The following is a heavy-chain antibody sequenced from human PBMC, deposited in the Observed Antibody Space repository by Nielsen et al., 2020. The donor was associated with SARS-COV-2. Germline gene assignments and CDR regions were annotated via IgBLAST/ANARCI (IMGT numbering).Heavy chain of an antibody. CDR3: KHYYEMDV. CDR2: VRSKTNNYAT. V-gene: IGHV3-73*01. J-gene: IGHJ6*02. Sequence: ESLNISCAASGFTFGDSIIHWVRQASGKVLEWVGRVRSKTNNYATAYAAWVKGRFTISRDESKNMAYVQMTSLNTEDTAVYYCKHYYEMDVWGQGTTVTVSS. CDR1: GFTFGDSI.